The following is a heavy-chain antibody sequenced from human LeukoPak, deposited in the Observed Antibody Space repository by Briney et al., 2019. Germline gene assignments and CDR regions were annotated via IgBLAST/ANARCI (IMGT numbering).Heavy chain of an antibody. CDR2: ISGSGGST. V-gene: IGHV3-23*01. J-gene: IGHJ4*02. Sequence: GGSLRLSCAASGFTFSSYAMSWVRQAPGKGLEWVSAISGSGGSTYYADSVKGRFTISRDNSKNTLYLQMNSLRAEDTAVYYCAKSPLVAAAALYYFDYWGLGTLVTVSS. CDR3: AKSPLVAAAALYYFDY. CDR1: GFTFSSYA. D-gene: IGHD6-13*01.